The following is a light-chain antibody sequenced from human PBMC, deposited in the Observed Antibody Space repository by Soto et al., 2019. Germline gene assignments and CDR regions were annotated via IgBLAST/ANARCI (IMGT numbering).Light chain of an antibody. CDR3: QQSYSTPRT. Sequence: LPLSSPSSPLRARPPIPFRASQSISSYLNWYQQRPGKAPKLLIYAASSLQSGVPSRFSGSGSGTDFTLTISSLQPEDFATYYCQQSYSTPRTFGQGTKVDI. J-gene: IGKJ1*01. V-gene: IGKV1-39*01. CDR2: AAS. CDR1: QSISSY.